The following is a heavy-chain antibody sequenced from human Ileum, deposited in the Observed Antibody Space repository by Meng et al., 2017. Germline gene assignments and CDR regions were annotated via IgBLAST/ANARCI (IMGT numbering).Heavy chain of an antibody. CDR2: IIPILGIA. V-gene: IGHV1-69*02. CDR3: ARSSLGWPFLPFDY. CDR1: GGTVSSYT. Sequence: QVQLVQSGAEVKKPGASVKVSCKASGGTVSSYTISWVRQAPGQGLEWMGRIIPILGIANYAQKFQGRVTITADKSTSTAYMELSSLRSEDTAVYYCARSSLGWPFLPFDYWGQGTLVTVSS. J-gene: IGHJ4*02. D-gene: IGHD3-3*01.